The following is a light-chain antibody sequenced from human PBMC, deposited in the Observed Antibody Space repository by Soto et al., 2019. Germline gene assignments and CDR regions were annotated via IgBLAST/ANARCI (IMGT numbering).Light chain of an antibody. J-gene: IGLJ3*02. Sequence: QSVLTQPPSVSGAPGQGVTISCTGSSSNFGAGYDVHWYQQLPGTAPKLLIYGNNNRPSGVPDRFSGSKSGTSASLAITGLQAEDEADYYCQSFDSSLSTWVFGGGTKLPS. CDR3: QSFDSSLSTWV. V-gene: IGLV1-40*01. CDR2: GNN. CDR1: SSNFGAGYD.